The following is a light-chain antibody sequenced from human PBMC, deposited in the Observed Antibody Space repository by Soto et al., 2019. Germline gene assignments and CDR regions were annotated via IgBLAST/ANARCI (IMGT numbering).Light chain of an antibody. Sequence: DIQITQYPYSLSASLGYIFTITFLSSQSISIYLNWYQLKPGKAPNLLMYGASYLKSGVPTRFSGSGSGTDFTLTISSLQPEDFAIYYCQQAYTSPENRFGQG. J-gene: IGKJ5*01. V-gene: IGKV1-39*01. CDR1: QSISIY. CDR2: GAS. CDR3: QQAYTSPENR.